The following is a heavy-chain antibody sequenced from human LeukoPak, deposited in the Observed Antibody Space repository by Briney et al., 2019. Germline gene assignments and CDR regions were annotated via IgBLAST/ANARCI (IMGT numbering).Heavy chain of an antibody. D-gene: IGHD5-18*01. CDR3: ARDEPYSYGFGPLDY. V-gene: IGHV3-21*01. CDR2: ISSSSSYI. Sequence: GGSLRLSCAASGFTFSSYSMNWVRQAPGKGLEWVSSISSSSSYIYYADSVKGRFTISRDNAKNSLYLQMNSLRAEDTAVYYCARDEPYSYGFGPLDYWGQGTLVTVSS. CDR1: GFTFSSYS. J-gene: IGHJ4*02.